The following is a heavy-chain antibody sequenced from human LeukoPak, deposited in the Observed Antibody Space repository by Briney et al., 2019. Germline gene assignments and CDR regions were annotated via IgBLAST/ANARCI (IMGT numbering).Heavy chain of an antibody. V-gene: IGHV4-39*01. J-gene: IGHJ3*02. CDR1: GGSISSSSYY. CDR2: IYYSGST. Sequence: SETLSLTCTVSGGSISSSSYYWSWIRQPPGKGLEWIGSIYYSGSTYYNPSLKSRVTISVDTSKNQFSLKLSSVTAADTAVYYCARLALDIWGQGTMVTVSS. CDR3: ARLALDI.